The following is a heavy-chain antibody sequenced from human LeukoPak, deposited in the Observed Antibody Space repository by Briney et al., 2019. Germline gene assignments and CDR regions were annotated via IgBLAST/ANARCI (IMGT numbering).Heavy chain of an antibody. Sequence: SVKVSCKASGGTFSSYAISWVRQAPGQGLEWMGGIIPIFGTANYAQKFQGRVTITADESTSTAYMELRSLRSDDTAVYYCAREVDGSDYGDFPDYWGQGTLVTVSS. J-gene: IGHJ4*01. CDR2: IIPIFGTA. D-gene: IGHD4-17*01. V-gene: IGHV1-69*01. CDR1: GGTFSSYA. CDR3: AREVDGSDYGDFPDY.